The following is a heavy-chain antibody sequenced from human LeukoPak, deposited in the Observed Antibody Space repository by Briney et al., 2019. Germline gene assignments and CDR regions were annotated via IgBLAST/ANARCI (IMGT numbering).Heavy chain of an antibody. V-gene: IGHV4-39*07. CDR2: IYWSGST. Sequence: SETLSLTCTVSGGSISSSSYYWGWIRQPPGKGLEWIGSIYWSGSTYYNPSLKSRVTISVDTSKNQFSLKLSSVTAADTAVYYCARVAPALRWYPGNWFDPWGQGTLVTVSS. CDR3: ARVAPALRWYPGNWFDP. D-gene: IGHD4-23*01. CDR1: GGSISSSSYY. J-gene: IGHJ5*02.